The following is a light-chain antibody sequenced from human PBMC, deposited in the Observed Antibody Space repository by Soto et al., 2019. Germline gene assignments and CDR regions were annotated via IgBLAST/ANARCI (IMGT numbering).Light chain of an antibody. CDR1: QSVRSN. CDR3: QQYDNWPPT. J-gene: IGKJ5*01. V-gene: IGKV3D-15*01. Sequence: EIVMTQSPVTLSVSPVERATLSCMASQSVRSNLAWYHQKPGQAPRLLIYGASTRATGIPARFSGSGSGTEFTLTINSLQSEDFVVYYCQQYDNWPPTFGQGTRLEIK. CDR2: GAS.